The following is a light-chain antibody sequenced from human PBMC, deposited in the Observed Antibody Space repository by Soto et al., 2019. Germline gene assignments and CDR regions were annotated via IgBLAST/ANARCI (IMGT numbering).Light chain of an antibody. Sequence: QSALTQPPSASGSPGQSVTISCTGTSSDVGDNYVSWYQQHLGKAPKLMISAVTQRPSGVPDRFSGSKSGNTASLTISGLQADDEADYFCCSYTASDLWVFGGGTKVTVL. CDR3: CSYTASDLWV. V-gene: IGLV2-8*01. CDR1: SSDVGDNY. J-gene: IGLJ3*02. CDR2: AVT.